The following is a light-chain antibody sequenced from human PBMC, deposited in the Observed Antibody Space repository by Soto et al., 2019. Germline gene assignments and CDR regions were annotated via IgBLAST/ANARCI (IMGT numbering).Light chain of an antibody. CDR2: GAS. Sequence: EIVMTQSPATLSVSPGERATLSCRASQSVSSNLAWYQQKPGQAPRLLIYGASSRATGIPARFSGSGSGTEYTLTISSLQSEDFAVYYCQQYIQWPRYSVGLGTKLEIK. V-gene: IGKV3-15*01. CDR3: QQYIQWPRYS. J-gene: IGKJ2*03. CDR1: QSVSSN.